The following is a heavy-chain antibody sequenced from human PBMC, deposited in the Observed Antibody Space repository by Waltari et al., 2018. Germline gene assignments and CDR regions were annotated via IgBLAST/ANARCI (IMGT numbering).Heavy chain of an antibody. CDR3: ARDLINHEWNGLPRT. CDR2: IIPMFGAP. V-gene: IGHV1-69*01. D-gene: IGHD1-1*01. CDR1: GGTFRRYA. J-gene: IGHJ6*02. Sequence: QAQLVQSGTEVKEPGSSVRVSCKTSGGTFRRYAINWVRQAPGQGLEWVGGIIPMFGAPKYAQRFQDRVTITADESTSTVSMELSSLRSADTAIYYCARDLINHEWNGLPRTWGQGTTVIVSS.